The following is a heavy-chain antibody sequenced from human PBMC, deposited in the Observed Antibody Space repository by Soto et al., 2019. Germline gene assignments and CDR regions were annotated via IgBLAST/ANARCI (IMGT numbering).Heavy chain of an antibody. D-gene: IGHD3-22*01. CDR2: IYYSGNT. CDR3: ARHTSSGTIVVARAALFDY. J-gene: IGHJ4*02. Sequence: QLQLQESGPGLVKPSETLSLTCSVSGGSISISGYYWGWIRQPPGKGLEWIGSIYYSGNTYDNPSLKSRVTISVDTSKNQFSLKLRSVTAADTAVYYCARHTSSGTIVVARAALFDYWGQGTLVTVSS. V-gene: IGHV4-39*01. CDR1: GGSISISGYY.